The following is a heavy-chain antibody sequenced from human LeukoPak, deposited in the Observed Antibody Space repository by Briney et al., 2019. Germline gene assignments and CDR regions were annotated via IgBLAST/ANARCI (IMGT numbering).Heavy chain of an antibody. D-gene: IGHD6-13*01. J-gene: IGHJ1*01. CDR2: ISYSGGST. CDR3: AKDNSPYSNSWLQFFQH. Sequence: GGSLTLSCAASGFTFSRYAMSWVRQAPEKALEYLSIISYSGGSTYYADSVKGRFTISRDNSKNTLYLQMNSLRAEDTAVYYCAKDNSPYSNSWLQFFQHWGQGTLVTVSS. CDR1: GFTFSRYA. V-gene: IGHV3-23*01.